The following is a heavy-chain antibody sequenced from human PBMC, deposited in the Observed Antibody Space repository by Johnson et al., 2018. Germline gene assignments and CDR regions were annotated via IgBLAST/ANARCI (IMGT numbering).Heavy chain of an antibody. D-gene: IGHD2-2*01. J-gene: IGHJ3*02. CDR2: ISHAGGST. Sequence: VQLVQSGGGLVRXGRSLRLSCKTSGFTFGDYTMNWFRQAPGKGLEWVSGISHAGGSTYYADSVKGRFTISRDSSKHTVHLQMNSLRAEDTAIYYSAKPAFDDAFDIWGQGTMVIVSS. CDR1: GFTFGDYT. V-gene: IGHV3-23*04. CDR3: AKPAFDDAFDI.